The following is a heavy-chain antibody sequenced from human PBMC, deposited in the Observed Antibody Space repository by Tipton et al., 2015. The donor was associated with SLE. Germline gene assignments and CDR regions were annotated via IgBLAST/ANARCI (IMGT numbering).Heavy chain of an antibody. CDR2: ISGYDGNT. CDR1: GYTFTAYG. D-gene: IGHD6-13*01. Sequence: QSGPEVKKPGASVKVSCKASGYTFTAYGITWVRQAPGQGLEWMGWISGYDGNTFYAQRFQDRVTMTTDPSTSTAYMELRSPTSDDTGVYYCARIYAAGDYYYGMDVWGQGTTVTVSS. V-gene: IGHV1-18*01. J-gene: IGHJ6*02. CDR3: ARIYAAGDYYYGMDV.